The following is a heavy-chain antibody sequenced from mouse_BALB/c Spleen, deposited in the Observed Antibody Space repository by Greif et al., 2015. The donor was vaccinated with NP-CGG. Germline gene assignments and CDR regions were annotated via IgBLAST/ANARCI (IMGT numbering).Heavy chain of an antibody. D-gene: IGHD1-1*01. V-gene: IGHV7-1*02. CDR2: SSNKANDYTT. Sequence: EVMLVESGGGLVQPGGSLRLSCATPGFTFSDFYMEWVRQPPGKRLEWIAASSNKANDYTTEYSASVKCRFIVSRDTSQSILYLQMNALRAEDTAIYYCARDYYGSSYWYFDVWGAGTTVTVSS. J-gene: IGHJ1*01. CDR1: GFTFSDFY. CDR3: ARDYYGSSYWYFDV.